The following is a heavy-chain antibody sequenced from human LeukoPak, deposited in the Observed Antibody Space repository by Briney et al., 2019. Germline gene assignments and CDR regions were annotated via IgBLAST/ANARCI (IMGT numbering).Heavy chain of an antibody. CDR2: INHSGST. D-gene: IGHD1-26*01. CDR1: GGSFSGYY. CDR3: ARGLVGATHFDY. V-gene: IGHV4-34*01. J-gene: IGHJ4*02. Sequence: SESLSLTCAVYGGSFSGYYWSWIRQPPGKGLEWIGEINHSGSTNYNPSLKSRVTISVDTSKNQFSLKLSSVTAADTAVYYCARGLVGATHFDYWGQGTLVTVSS.